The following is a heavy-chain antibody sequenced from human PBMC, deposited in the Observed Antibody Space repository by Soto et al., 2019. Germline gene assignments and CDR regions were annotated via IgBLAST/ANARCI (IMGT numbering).Heavy chain of an antibody. Sequence: EVQLVESGGGLVKPGGSLRLSCAASGFTFSSYSMNWVRQAPGKGLEWVSSISSSSSYIYYADSVKGRFTISRDNAKNSLYLQMNSLRAEDTAVYYCARSRGIVATICGEFDYWGQGTLVTVSS. D-gene: IGHD5-12*01. CDR1: GFTFSSYS. J-gene: IGHJ4*02. V-gene: IGHV3-21*01. CDR3: ARSRGIVATICGEFDY. CDR2: ISSSSSYI.